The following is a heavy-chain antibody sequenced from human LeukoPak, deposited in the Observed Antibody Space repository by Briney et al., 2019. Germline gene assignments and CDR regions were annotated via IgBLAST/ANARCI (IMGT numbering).Heavy chain of an antibody. V-gene: IGHV3-11*01. J-gene: IGHJ4*02. D-gene: IGHD2-2*01. Sequence: PGGSLRLSCAASGFTFSDYYMSWIRQAPGKGLEWVSYISSSGSTIYYADSVKGRFTISRDNAKNSLYLQMNSLRAEDTAVYYCARESYCSSPSCYGGDYWGQGTLVTVSS. CDR1: GFTFSDYY. CDR2: ISSSGSTI. CDR3: ARESYCSSPSCYGGDY.